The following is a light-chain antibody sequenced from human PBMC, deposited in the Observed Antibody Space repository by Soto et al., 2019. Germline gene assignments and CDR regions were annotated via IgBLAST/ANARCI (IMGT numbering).Light chain of an antibody. J-gene: IGKJ1*01. CDR3: QQFHHSPWT. Sequence: EVVLTQSPATLSLSPGERATLSCRASQNVRTFLDWYQQKPGQAPRLLIYGASNRATGIPARFSGSGSGTDFTLTISSLEPEDFAVYYCQQFHHSPWTFGQGTKVEIK. V-gene: IGKV3-11*01. CDR1: QNVRTF. CDR2: GAS.